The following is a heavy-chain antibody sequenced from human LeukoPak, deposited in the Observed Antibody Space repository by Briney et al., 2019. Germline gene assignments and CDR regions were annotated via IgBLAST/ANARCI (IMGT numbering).Heavy chain of an antibody. CDR2: IRFDGTNK. CDR3: VRSSDLGY. J-gene: IGHJ4*02. D-gene: IGHD4-17*01. Sequence: GGSLRLPCAASGFTFSSYGMHWVRQAPGKGLEWVAFIRFDGTNKYYADSVEGRFTISRDNSKNTLYLQMNSLRTEDTAVYYSVRSSDLGYWGQGTLVTVSS. V-gene: IGHV3-30*02. CDR1: GFTFSSYG.